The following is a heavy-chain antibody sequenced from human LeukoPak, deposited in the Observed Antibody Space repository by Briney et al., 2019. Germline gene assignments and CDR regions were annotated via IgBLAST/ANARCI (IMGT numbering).Heavy chain of an antibody. CDR1: GFTFTSYV. D-gene: IGHD4-11*01. Sequence: GGSLRLSCAASGFTFTSYVMYWVRQAPGRGLEYVSVISSNGGSTYYANSVKGRFIISRDNSKNMLYLQMGSLRAEDMAVYYCARDRDYNFDYWGQGTLVTVSS. CDR3: ARDRDYNFDY. J-gene: IGHJ4*02. V-gene: IGHV3-64*01. CDR2: ISSNGGST.